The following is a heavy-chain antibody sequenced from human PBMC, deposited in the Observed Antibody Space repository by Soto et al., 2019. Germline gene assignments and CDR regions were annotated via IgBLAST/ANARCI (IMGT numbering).Heavy chain of an antibody. V-gene: IGHV3-33*01. J-gene: IGHJ6*02. CDR1: GFIFSNFG. CDR3: ARDDIPGIAVATYGMDV. CDR2: IWYDGSNE. D-gene: IGHD6-19*01. Sequence: GGSLGLSCAASGFIFSNFGMHWVRQAPGKGLEWVAVIWYDGSNEYYADSVKGRFTISKDNSKNTLYLQMNSLRAEDTAVYYCARDDIPGIAVATYGMDVWGQGTTVTVSS.